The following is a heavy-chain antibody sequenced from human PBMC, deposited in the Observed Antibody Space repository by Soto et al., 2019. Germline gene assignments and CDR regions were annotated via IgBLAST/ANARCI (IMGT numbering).Heavy chain of an antibody. V-gene: IGHV3-23*01. CDR3: AKERDSSGYYGYYGMDV. J-gene: IGHJ6*02. CDR2: LSSSGGGI. Sequence: GGSLRLSCAASGFALSSYAMNSVRQAPGRGLEWVSALSSSGGGIYYADSVRGRFTISRDNSMNTLFLQMNRLRAEDTAVYYCAKERDSSGYYGYYGMDVWGQGTTVTVSS. D-gene: IGHD3-22*01. CDR1: GFALSSYA.